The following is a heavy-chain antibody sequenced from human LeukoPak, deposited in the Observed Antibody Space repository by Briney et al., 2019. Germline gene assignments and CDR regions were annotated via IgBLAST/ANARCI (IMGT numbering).Heavy chain of an antibody. CDR1: GFTFSSYS. CDR3: AREESNRIVVPAADFDY. V-gene: IGHV3-21*01. D-gene: IGHD2-2*01. CDR2: ISSSSSYI. Sequence: PGGSLRLSCAASGFTFSSYSMNWVRQAPGKGLEWVSSISSSSSYIYYADSVKGRFTISRDNAKNSLYLQMNSLRAEDTAVYYCAREESNRIVVPAADFDYWGQGTLVTVSS. J-gene: IGHJ4*02.